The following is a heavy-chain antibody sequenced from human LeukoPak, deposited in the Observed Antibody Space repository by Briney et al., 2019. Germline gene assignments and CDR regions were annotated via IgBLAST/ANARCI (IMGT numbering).Heavy chain of an antibody. D-gene: IGHD6-19*01. Sequence: GGSLRLSCAASGFNVSTYYMGWVRQAPGKGLEWVSVIFNTDTTQYAHSVKGRFTISRDNSKNTLYLQMNSLRADDTAMYYCARSEQWLAWNYWGQGTLVTVSS. CDR3: ARSEQWLAWNY. V-gene: IGHV3-53*01. CDR2: IFNTDTT. CDR1: GFNVSTYY. J-gene: IGHJ1*01.